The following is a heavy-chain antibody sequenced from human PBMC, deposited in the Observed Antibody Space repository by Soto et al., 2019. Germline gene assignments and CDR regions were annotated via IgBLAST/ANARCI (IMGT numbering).Heavy chain of an antibody. J-gene: IGHJ5*02. CDR3: ARASGGHSGCAHWSDP. D-gene: IGHD3-10*01. CDR1: GYSISSGNY. Sequence: SETLSLTCTVSGYSISSGNYWSWIRQTPGKGLEWIGSISHSGTSFYNPSLRSRVTISMETSNNHFSLKLNSLTATVTAVYYCARASGGHSGCAHWSDPWVQGTLVTVSS. V-gene: IGHV4-38-2*02. CDR2: ISHSGTS.